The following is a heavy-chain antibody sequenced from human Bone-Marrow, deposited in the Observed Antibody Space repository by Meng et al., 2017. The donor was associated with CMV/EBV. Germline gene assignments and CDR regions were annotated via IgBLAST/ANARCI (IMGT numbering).Heavy chain of an antibody. V-gene: IGHV3-48*03. D-gene: IGHD3-22*01. CDR3: AKLRSSSGYYDSDFDY. CDR1: GFTFSSYE. J-gene: IGHJ4*02. Sequence: GESLKISCAASGFTFSSYEMNWVRQAPGKGLEWVSYISSTGSSMYYADSVKGRFTISRDNSKNTLYLQMNSLRVEDTAVYYCAKLRSSSGYYDSDFDYLGQGTLVTVSS. CDR2: ISSTGSSM.